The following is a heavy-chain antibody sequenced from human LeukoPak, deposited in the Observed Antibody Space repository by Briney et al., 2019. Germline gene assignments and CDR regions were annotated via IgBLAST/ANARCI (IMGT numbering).Heavy chain of an antibody. CDR3: ARARRGYVRLDY. CDR2: IYHSGST. CDR1: GGXFSGYY. Sequence: PSETLSLTCEVSGGXFSGYYCTWIRQSPGKGLEWIGEIYHSGSTNYNPSLMRRVTMSVDTSKNQFSLSLTAVTDADTALYYCARARRGYVRLDYWGQGTLVTVSS. D-gene: IGHD5-12*01. V-gene: IGHV4-34*01. J-gene: IGHJ4*02.